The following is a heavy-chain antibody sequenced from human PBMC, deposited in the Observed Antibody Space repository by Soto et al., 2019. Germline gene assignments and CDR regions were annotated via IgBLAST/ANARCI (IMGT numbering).Heavy chain of an antibody. J-gene: IGHJ4*02. V-gene: IGHV3-7*03. CDR1: GFTFSSYW. Sequence: RGSLRLSCAASGFTFSSYWMSWVRQAPGKGLEWVANIKQDGSEKYYVDSVKGRFTISRDNAKNSLYLQMNSLRAEDTAIYYCAKRPRALLTFDYWGQGTLVTVSS. D-gene: IGHD1-26*01. CDR2: IKQDGSEK. CDR3: AKRPRALLTFDY.